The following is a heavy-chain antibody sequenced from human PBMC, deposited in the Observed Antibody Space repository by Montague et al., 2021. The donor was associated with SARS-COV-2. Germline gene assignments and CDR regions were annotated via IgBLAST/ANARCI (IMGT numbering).Heavy chain of an antibody. Sequence: SETLSLTCTVSGGSMSDHYWAWIRQPPRKGLEWLAYIYYSGGINSNASLKSRVSMSVDTSKNQFSLKLTSVTAADTAVYYCARAVSVRRVVNWFDPWGQGTLVTVSS. V-gene: IGHV4-59*11. J-gene: IGHJ5*02. CDR1: GGSMSDHY. CDR3: ARAVSVRRVVNWFDP. D-gene: IGHD3-10*01. CDR2: IYYSGGI.